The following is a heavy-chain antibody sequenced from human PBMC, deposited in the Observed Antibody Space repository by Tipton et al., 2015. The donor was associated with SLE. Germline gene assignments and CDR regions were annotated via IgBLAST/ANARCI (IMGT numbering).Heavy chain of an antibody. V-gene: IGHV4-39*07. D-gene: IGHD2-15*01. Sequence: TLSLTCTVSGGSISSSSYHWAWIRQPPGKGLEWIGSIYYSGRSYYSPSLKSRVSISIDTSKNQLSLMVRSVTAADTAVYYCARGPVVVAGSYQYYYGMDVWGQGTTVTVSS. CDR1: GGSISSSSYH. CDR2: IYYSGRS. J-gene: IGHJ6*02. CDR3: ARGPVVVAGSYQYYYGMDV.